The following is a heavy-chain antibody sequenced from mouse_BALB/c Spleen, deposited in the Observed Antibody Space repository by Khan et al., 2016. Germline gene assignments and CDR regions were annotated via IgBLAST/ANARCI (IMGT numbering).Heavy chain of an antibody. V-gene: IGHV1-18*01. CDR3: ARGWFPY. Sequence: VRLQQSGPELVKPGASVKISFKTSGYTFTDYTVHWVKQSHGKSLEWIGHFNPNSVGTYYNQKFKGKATLTVDKSSSTAYMELRSLTSEDSAVYYCARGWFPYWGQGTLVTVSA. CDR1: GYTFTDYT. J-gene: IGHJ3*01. CDR2: FNPNSVGT.